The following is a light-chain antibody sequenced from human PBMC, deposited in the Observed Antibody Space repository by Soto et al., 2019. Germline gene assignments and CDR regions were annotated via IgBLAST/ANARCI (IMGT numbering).Light chain of an antibody. CDR2: DAS. Sequence: DIVLTQSPATLSLSPGERATLSCRASQSVSSYFAWYQQKPGQAPRLLIYDASNRATGIPARFSGSGSGTDFTLTISSLEPEDFAVYYCQQRSNWPWTFGQGTKVDIK. CDR1: QSVSSY. J-gene: IGKJ1*01. V-gene: IGKV3-11*01. CDR3: QQRSNWPWT.